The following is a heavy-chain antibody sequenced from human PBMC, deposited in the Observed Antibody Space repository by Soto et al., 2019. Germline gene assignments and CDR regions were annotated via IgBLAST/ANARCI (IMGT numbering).Heavy chain of an antibody. V-gene: IGHV3-53*02. CDR2: IESGGST. CDR3: AKDLGPLRLLNYYFYGLDV. CDR1: GFTVSSSY. J-gene: IGHJ6*02. Sequence: EVQLVETGGGVIQRGGSLRLSCNASGFTVSSSYMSWVRQAPGMGLEWVAVIESGGSTHYADPVKGRFTISRDNSKNMIYLQLHTLRAEDTAVYYCAKDLGPLRLLNYYFYGLDVWGQGTTVTVSS. D-gene: IGHD2-15*01.